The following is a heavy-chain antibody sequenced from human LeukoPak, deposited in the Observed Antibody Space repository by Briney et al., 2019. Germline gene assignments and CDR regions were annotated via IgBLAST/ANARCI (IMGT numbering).Heavy chain of an antibody. CDR3: AREGDTYCGGDCYTFDY. J-gene: IGHJ4*02. Sequence: GGSLRLSCAASGFTFSSYWMNWVRRAPGKGLEWVAVIWYDGSNKYYADSVKGRFTISRDNSKNTLYLQMNSLRAEGTAVYYCAREGDTYCGGDCYTFDYWGQGTLVTVSS. CDR1: GFTFSSYW. CDR2: IWYDGSNK. V-gene: IGHV3-33*08. D-gene: IGHD2-21*02.